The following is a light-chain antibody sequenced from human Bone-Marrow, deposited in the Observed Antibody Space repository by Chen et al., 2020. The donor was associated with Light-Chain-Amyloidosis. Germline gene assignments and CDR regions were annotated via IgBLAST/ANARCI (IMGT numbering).Light chain of an antibody. Sequence: SYVLTQPSSVSVAPGQTATIACGGNNIGSTSVHWYQQTPGQAPLLVVYDERDRPSAIPERLSGANSGNTATPTISRVEAGDEADYYCQVWDRSSDRPVFGGGTKLTVL. CDR2: DER. V-gene: IGLV3-21*02. CDR3: QVWDRSSDRPV. CDR1: NIGSTS. J-gene: IGLJ3*02.